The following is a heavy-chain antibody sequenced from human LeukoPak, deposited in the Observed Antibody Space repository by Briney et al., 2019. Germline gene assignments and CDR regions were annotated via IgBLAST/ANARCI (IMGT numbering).Heavy chain of an antibody. CDR1: GYTFTSYG. J-gene: IGHJ3*02. Sequence: ASVKVSCKASGYTFTSYGINWVRQAPGQGLEWMGWISAYNGNTNYAQKLQGRVTMTTGTSTSTAYMELRSLRSDGTAVYYCARDKRHGDYASDIWGQGTMVTVSS. V-gene: IGHV1-18*01. D-gene: IGHD4-17*01. CDR3: ARDKRHGDYASDI. CDR2: ISAYNGNT.